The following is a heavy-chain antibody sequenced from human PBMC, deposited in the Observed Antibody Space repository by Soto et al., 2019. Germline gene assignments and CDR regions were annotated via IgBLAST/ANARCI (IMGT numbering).Heavy chain of an antibody. CDR2: ISSSGSTI. J-gene: IGHJ4*02. CDR3: ARPTTVTTWSDY. CDR1: GFTFSDYY. D-gene: IGHD4-17*01. Sequence: GSLRLSCAASGFTFSDYYMSWIRQAPGKGLEWVSYISSSGSTIYYADSVKGRFTISRDNAKNSLYLQMNSLRAEDTAVYYCARPTTVTTWSDYWGQGTLVTVSS. V-gene: IGHV3-11*01.